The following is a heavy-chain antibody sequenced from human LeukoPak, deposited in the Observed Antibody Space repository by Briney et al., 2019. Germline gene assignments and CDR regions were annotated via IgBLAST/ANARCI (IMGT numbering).Heavy chain of an antibody. Sequence: SETLSLTCTVSGGSISSYYWSWIRQPPGKGLEWIGYIYYSGSTNYNPSLKSRVTISVDTSKNQFSLKLSSVTAADTAVYYCARLEGIAAAGGYLDYWGQGTLVTVSS. CDR3: ARLEGIAAAGGYLDY. CDR2: IYYSGST. D-gene: IGHD6-13*01. V-gene: IGHV4-59*08. J-gene: IGHJ4*02. CDR1: GGSISSYY.